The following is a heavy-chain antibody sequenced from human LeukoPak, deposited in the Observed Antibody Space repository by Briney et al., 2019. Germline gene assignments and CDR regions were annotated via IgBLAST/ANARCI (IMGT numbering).Heavy chain of an antibody. CDR1: GFTFSSYW. D-gene: IGHD5-24*01. V-gene: IGHV3-74*01. Sequence: PGGSLRLSCAASGFTFSSYWMHWVRQAPGKGLVWVSRINTDGSSTSYADSVKGRFTISRDNAKNTLYMQMNSLRVEDTAVYYYARDVPWLLQLNYWGQGALVTVSS. CDR2: INTDGSST. CDR3: ARDVPWLLQLNY. J-gene: IGHJ4*02.